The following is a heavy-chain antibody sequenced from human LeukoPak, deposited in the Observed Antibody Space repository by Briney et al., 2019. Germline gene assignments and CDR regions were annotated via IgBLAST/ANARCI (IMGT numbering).Heavy chain of an antibody. D-gene: IGHD2-2*01. J-gene: IGHJ5*02. V-gene: IGHV3-7*01. Sequence: GGSLRLSCAASGFTFSSYWMSWVRQAPGKGLERVANIKQDGSEKYYVDSVKGRFTISRDNAKNSLYLQMNSLRAEDTAVYYCARVLEGYCSSTSCQGWFDPWGQGTLVTVSS. CDR2: IKQDGSEK. CDR3: ARVLEGYCSSTSCQGWFDP. CDR1: GFTFSSYW.